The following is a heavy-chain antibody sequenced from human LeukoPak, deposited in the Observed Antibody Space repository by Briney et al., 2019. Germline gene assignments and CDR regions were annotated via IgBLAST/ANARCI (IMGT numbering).Heavy chain of an antibody. D-gene: IGHD2-8*02. V-gene: IGHV1-2*02. Sequence: ASVKVSCKASGYTFTSYGISWVRQAPGQGLEWMGWINPNSGDTNYAQNFQGRVTMTRDTSISTAYMELSRLRSDDTAVYYCARAGLVVIPDIWGQGTLVTVSS. J-gene: IGHJ4*02. CDR3: ARAGLVVIPDI. CDR2: INPNSGDT. CDR1: GYTFTSYG.